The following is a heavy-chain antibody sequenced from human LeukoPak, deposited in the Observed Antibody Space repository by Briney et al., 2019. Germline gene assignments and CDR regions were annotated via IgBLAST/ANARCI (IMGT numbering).Heavy chain of an antibody. J-gene: IGHJ4*02. D-gene: IGHD5-18*01. Sequence: PSETLSLTCAVYGGSFSGYYWSWIRQPPGKGLEWIGEINHSGSTNYNPSLKSRVTISVDTSKNQFSLKLSSVTAADTAVYYCARGLGEVDTAINDYGGQGTLVTVSS. V-gene: IGHV4-34*01. CDR2: INHSGST. CDR1: GGSFSGYY. CDR3: ARGLGEVDTAINDY.